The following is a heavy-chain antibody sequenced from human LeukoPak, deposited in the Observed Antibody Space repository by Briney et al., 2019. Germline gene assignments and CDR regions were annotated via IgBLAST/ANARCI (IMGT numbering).Heavy chain of an antibody. CDR2: IYSSGST. V-gene: IGHV4-59*01. CDR3: ARGNSGYDYAFDI. D-gene: IGHD5-12*01. Sequence: PSETLSLTCTVSGGSISSYHWSWIRQPPGKGLQWIGFIYSSGSTNSNPSLKSRVTISLDTSKNQFSLGVSSVTSADSAVYYCARGNSGYDYAFDIWGQGTMVTVSS. CDR1: GGSISSYH. J-gene: IGHJ3*02.